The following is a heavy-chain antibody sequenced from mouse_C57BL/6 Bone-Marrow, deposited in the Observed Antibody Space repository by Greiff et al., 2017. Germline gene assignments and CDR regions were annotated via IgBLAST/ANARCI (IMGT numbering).Heavy chain of an antibody. CDR2: IDPSDSYT. V-gene: IGHV1-50*01. D-gene: IGHD2-5*01. Sequence: QVHVKQPGAELVKPGASVKLSCKASGYTFTSYWMQWVKQRPGQGLEWIGEIDPSDSYTNYNQKFKGKATLTVDTSSSTAYMQLSSLTSEDSAVYYCARRSNYEGMEYWGKGTSVTVAS. CDR1: GYTFTSYW. J-gene: IGHJ4*01. CDR3: ARRSNYEGMEY.